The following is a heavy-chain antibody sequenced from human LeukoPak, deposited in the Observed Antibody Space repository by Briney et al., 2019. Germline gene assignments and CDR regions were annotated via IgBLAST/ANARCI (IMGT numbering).Heavy chain of an antibody. Sequence: PSETLSLTCVVSGGSISSYNWWGWVRQPPGKGLEWIGEIYHSGGTNYNPSLKSRVTISLDKSKNQFSLKLSSVTAADTAVYYCATTAAAGTRLAWFDPWGQGTLVTVSS. J-gene: IGHJ5*02. D-gene: IGHD6-13*01. V-gene: IGHV4-4*02. CDR1: GGSISSYNW. CDR3: ATTAAAGTRLAWFDP. CDR2: IYHSGGT.